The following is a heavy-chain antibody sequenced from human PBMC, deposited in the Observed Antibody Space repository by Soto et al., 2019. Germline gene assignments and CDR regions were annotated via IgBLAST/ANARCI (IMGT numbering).Heavy chain of an antibody. CDR2: ISYDGSNK. CDR1: GFTFSSYG. V-gene: IGHV3-30*18. CDR3: AKGAYYYDSSGYPGGMDV. J-gene: IGHJ6*02. D-gene: IGHD3-22*01. Sequence: PGGSLRLSCAASGFTFSSYGMHCVRQAPGKGLEWVAVISYDGSNKYYADSVKGRFTISRDNSKNTLYLQMNSLRAEDTAVYYCAKGAYYYDSSGYPGGMDVWGQGTTVTVSS.